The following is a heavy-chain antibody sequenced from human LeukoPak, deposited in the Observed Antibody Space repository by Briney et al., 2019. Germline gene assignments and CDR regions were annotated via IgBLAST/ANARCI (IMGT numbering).Heavy chain of an antibody. V-gene: IGHV1-8*01. D-gene: IGHD1-7*01. J-gene: IGHJ6*02. Sequence: ASVTVSCTASGYTFTSYDINWVRQATGQGLEWMGWMNPNSGNTGYAQKFQGRVTMTRNTSISTAYMELSSLRSEDTAVYYCARPQTTVKNLNYYGMDVWGQGTTVTVSS. CDR1: GYTFTSYD. CDR3: ARPQTTVKNLNYYGMDV. CDR2: MNPNSGNT.